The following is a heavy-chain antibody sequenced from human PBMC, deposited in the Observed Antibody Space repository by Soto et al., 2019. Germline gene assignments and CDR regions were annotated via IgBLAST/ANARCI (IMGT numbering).Heavy chain of an antibody. CDR1: GFTFNNYA. D-gene: IGHD3-10*01. Sequence: EVQLLESGGGLVQPGGSLRLSCAASGFTFNNYAMTWVSQAPGKGLEWVSAIIGGGDTTSYADSVKGRFTVSRYGSKKTLYLQMSSLRAEDTALYYCSKGRGGSGSLTPRVDFWGQGTLVTVSS. J-gene: IGHJ4*02. CDR2: IIGGGDTT. V-gene: IGHV3-23*01. CDR3: SKGRGGSGSLTPRVDF.